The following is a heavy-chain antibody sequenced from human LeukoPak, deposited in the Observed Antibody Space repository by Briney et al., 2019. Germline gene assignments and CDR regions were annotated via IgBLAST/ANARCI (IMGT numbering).Heavy chain of an antibody. J-gene: IGHJ4*02. D-gene: IGHD4-17*01. CDR1: GYTFTSYG. Sequence: ASVKVSCKASGYTFTSYGISWVGQAPGQGGEGMGWISAYNGNKNYAQKLQGRVTMTTDTSTSTAYMELRSLRSDDTAVYYCARAGSAYGDYFDYWGQGTLVPVSS. CDR2: ISAYNGNK. V-gene: IGHV1-18*01. CDR3: ARAGSAYGDYFDY.